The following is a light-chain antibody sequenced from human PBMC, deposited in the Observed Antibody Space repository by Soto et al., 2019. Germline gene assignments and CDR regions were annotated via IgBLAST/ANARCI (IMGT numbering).Light chain of an antibody. Sequence: QSVLTQPASVSGSPGQSTTISCTGTSSDVGAYNYVSWYQHNAGKAPKLMIYEVRKRPSGVSNRFSGSKSGNTASLTISGLQPEDEADYYCTSYTSRSALYVFGTGTKVTVL. V-gene: IGLV2-14*01. CDR1: SSDVGAYNY. J-gene: IGLJ1*01. CDR3: TSYTSRSALYV. CDR2: EVR.